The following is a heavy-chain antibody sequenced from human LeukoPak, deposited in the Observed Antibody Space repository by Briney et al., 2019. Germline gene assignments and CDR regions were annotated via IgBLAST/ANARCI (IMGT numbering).Heavy chain of an antibody. CDR1: GGSISSYY. D-gene: IGHD5-24*01. Sequence: SETLSLTCTVPGGSISSYYWSWIRQPPGKGLEWIGYIYYSGSTNYNPSLKSRVTISVDTSKNQFSLKLSSVTAADTAVYYCARGGDGYNRLFGYWGQGTLVTVSS. J-gene: IGHJ4*02. CDR3: ARGGDGYNRLFGY. V-gene: IGHV4-59*08. CDR2: IYYSGST.